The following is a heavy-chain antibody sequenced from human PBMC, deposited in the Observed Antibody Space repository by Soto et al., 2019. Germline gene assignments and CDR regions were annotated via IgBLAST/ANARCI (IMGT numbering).Heavy chain of an antibody. CDR2: IYPGNSDT. Sequence: LGESMRVCRSGAGYKCVDYWSGCVRQINGKGLEWMGIIYPGNSDTRYSPSFQGQVTISADTSISTAYLEWSSLKASDTAIYYCARHVYYDVLKKNYWGQGTLVSVSS. CDR1: GYKCVDYW. J-gene: IGHJ4*02. CDR3: ARHVYYDVLKKNY. D-gene: IGHD3-9*01. V-gene: IGHV5-51*01.